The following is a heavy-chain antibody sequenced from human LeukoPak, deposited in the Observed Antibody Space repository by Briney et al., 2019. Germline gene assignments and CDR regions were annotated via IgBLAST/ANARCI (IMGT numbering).Heavy chain of an antibody. J-gene: IGHJ3*02. CDR2: IYYSGST. V-gene: IGHV4-39*07. CDR1: GGSISSSSYC. Sequence: SETLSLTCTVSGGSISSSSYCWGWLRQPPGKGLEWIGSIYYSGSTYYNPSLKSRVTISVDTSKNQFSLKLSSVTAADTAVYYCARGMSRIQLWFTTDAFDIWGQGTMVTVSS. CDR3: ARGMSRIQLWFTTDAFDI. D-gene: IGHD5-18*01.